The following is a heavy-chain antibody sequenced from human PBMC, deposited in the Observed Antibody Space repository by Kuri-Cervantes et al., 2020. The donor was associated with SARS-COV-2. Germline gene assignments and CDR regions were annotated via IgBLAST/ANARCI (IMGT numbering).Heavy chain of an antibody. CDR2: IIPIFGTA. CDR1: GGTFSSYA. D-gene: IGHD2-15*01. J-gene: IGHJ6*02. CDR3: ARDWWGRGEVRTYYYYGMDV. Sequence: SVTVSCKASGGTFSSYAIGWVRQAPGQGLEWMGGIIPIFGTANYAQKFQGRVTITADESTSTAYMELSSLSSEDTAVYYCARDWWGRGEVRTYYYYGMDVWGQGTTVTVSS. V-gene: IGHV1-69*13.